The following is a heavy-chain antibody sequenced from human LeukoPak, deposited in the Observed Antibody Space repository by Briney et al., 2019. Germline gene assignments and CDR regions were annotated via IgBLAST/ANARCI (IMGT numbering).Heavy chain of an antibody. J-gene: IGHJ4*02. Sequence: SETLSLTCTVSGGSISGSYWSWIRQPPGKGLEWIAYMYNSGSTNYNPSLKSRATISIDTSKNQFSLKLSSLTAADTAIYHCARGIESYGDYGDLGQGNLVTVSS. CDR1: GGSISGSY. CDR3: ARGIESYGDYGD. D-gene: IGHD4-17*01. CDR2: MYNSGST. V-gene: IGHV4-59*13.